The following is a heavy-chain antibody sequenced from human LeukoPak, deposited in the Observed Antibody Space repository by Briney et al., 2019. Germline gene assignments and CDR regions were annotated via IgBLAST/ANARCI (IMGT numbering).Heavy chain of an antibody. D-gene: IGHD2-2*01. Sequence: GGSLRLSCAASGFTFSSYSMNWVRQAPGKGLEWVSSISSSSSYIYYADSVKGRFTISRDSAKNSLYLQMNSLRAEDTAVYYCARGDIVVVPAATDYWGQGTLVTVSS. J-gene: IGHJ4*02. V-gene: IGHV3-21*01. CDR1: GFTFSSYS. CDR2: ISSSSSYI. CDR3: ARGDIVVVPAATDY.